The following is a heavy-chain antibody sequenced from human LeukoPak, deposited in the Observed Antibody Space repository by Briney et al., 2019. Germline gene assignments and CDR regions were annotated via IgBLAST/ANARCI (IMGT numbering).Heavy chain of an antibody. J-gene: IGHJ5*02. CDR1: GGSLSGHY. CDR2: INHSGST. V-gene: IGHV4-34*01. Sequence: SETLSLTYADYGGSLSGHYWSWIRQPPRKGREWIGEINHSGSTNYNPSLKSRITISVDTSKNQFSLKLSSLTAADTAVYYCARGRQSPNWFDPWGQGTLVTVSS. CDR3: ARGRQSPNWFDP.